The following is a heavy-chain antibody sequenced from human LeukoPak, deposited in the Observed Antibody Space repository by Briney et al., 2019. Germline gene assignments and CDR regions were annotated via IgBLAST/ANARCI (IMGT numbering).Heavy chain of an antibody. CDR1: GFIFSDYS. CDR2: ISRSSDVI. J-gene: IGHJ4*02. V-gene: IGHV3-48*01. CDR3: GRDRSSDY. D-gene: IGHD6-19*01. Sequence: SGGSLRLSCVASGFIFSDYSMNWVRQAPGKGLEWVSYISRSSDVIYYADPVKGRFTISRDNAKNSLYLQMNSLRAEDTAVYYCGRDRSSDYWGQGSLVTVSS.